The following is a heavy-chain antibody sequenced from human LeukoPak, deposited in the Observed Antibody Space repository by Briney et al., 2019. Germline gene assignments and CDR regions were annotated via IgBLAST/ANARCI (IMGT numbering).Heavy chain of an antibody. CDR1: GGSFSGYY. CDR2: INHFGST. D-gene: IGHD3-16*02. Sequence: PSETLSLTCAVYGGSFSGYYWNWIRQPPGKGLERMGEINHFGSTNYNPSLTSRVTISGDTSKKQFSPKVNSVTAADTAVYYCARGYRAHQTFYSYHYLDYWGQGTLVTVSS. CDR3: ARGYRAHQTFYSYHYLDY. J-gene: IGHJ4*02. V-gene: IGHV4-34*01.